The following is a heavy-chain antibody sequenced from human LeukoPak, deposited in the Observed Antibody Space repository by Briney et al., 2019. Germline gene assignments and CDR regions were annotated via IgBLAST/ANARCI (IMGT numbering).Heavy chain of an antibody. Sequence: SETLSLTCAVSGGPYSGYFWSWIRQSSGKELEWIGEIHNSGTTNYNPSLNSRVTISEDTSKNQFYLNLSSVTAADTAVYYCARRYYYNLGSFPFDFWGQGTLVTVSS. V-gene: IGHV4-34*01. CDR3: ARRYYYNLGSFPFDF. CDR1: GGPYSGYF. D-gene: IGHD3-10*01. J-gene: IGHJ4*02. CDR2: IHNSGTT.